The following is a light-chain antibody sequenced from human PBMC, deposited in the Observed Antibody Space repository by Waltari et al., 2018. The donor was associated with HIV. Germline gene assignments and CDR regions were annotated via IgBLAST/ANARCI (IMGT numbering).Light chain of an antibody. CDR1: TADVGGYNH. CDR2: EVN. CDR3: VSYAGVNDRWA. Sequence: SALTQPPSASGSPGQSVTISCPGTTADVGGYNHVSWYQQHPGKAPKFLIFEVNQRPSGVPNRFSGSKSGNTASLTVSGLQAEDEAHYYCVSYAGVNDRWAFGGGTKLTV. J-gene: IGLJ3*02. V-gene: IGLV2-8*01.